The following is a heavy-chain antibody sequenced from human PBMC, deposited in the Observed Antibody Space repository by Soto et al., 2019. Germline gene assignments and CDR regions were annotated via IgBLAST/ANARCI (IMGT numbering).Heavy chain of an antibody. D-gene: IGHD6-13*01. CDR1: GFTFSSYW. Sequence: GGSLRLSCAASGFTFSSYWMSWVRQAPGKGLEWVANIKQDGSEKYYVDSVKGRFTISRDNAKNSLYLQMNSLRAEDTAVYYCARVTAAADYYFDYWGQGTLVTVSS. CDR3: ARVTAAADYYFDY. CDR2: IKQDGSEK. V-gene: IGHV3-7*05. J-gene: IGHJ4*02.